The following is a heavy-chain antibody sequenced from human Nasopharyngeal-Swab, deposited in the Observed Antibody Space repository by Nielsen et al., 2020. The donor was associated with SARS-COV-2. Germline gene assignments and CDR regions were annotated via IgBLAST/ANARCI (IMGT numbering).Heavy chain of an antibody. V-gene: IGHV3-30*04. J-gene: IGHJ6*02. CDR2: ISYDGSNT. D-gene: IGHD3-22*01. CDR1: GFTFSSSA. Sequence: GASLKISCAASGFTFSSSAMHWVRQAPGKGLEWVAVISYDGSNTYYADSVKGRFTISRDNSKNTLYLQMNSLRAEDTAVYYCASVFSGYFSGMDVWGQGTTVTVSS. CDR3: ASVFSGYFSGMDV.